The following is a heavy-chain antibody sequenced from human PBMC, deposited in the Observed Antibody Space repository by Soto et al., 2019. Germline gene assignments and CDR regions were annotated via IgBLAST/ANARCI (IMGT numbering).Heavy chain of an antibody. CDR3: ARDRGIVVVVAAIYYYYGMDV. V-gene: IGHV3-48*03. J-gene: IGHJ6*02. CDR2: ISSSGSTI. Sequence: LRLSCAASGFTFSSYEMNWVRQAPGKGLEWVSYISSSGSTIYYADSVKGRFTISRDDAKNSLYLQMNSLRAEDTAVYYCARDRGIVVVVAAIYYYYGMDVWGQGTTVTVSS. D-gene: IGHD2-15*01. CDR1: GFTFSSYE.